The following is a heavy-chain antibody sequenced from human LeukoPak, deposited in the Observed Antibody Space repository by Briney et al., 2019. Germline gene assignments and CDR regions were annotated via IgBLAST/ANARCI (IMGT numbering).Heavy chain of an antibody. V-gene: IGHV4-38-2*02. CDR3: ATTITVTTDY. Sequence: ASETPSLSCTVSGYSISSGYYWGWIRQPPGKGLEWIGSISHSGNTYYSPSLKSRVTISLDTSKNQFSLKLSSVTATDTAMYYCATTITVTTDYWGQGTLVTVSS. J-gene: IGHJ4*02. D-gene: IGHD4-17*01. CDR2: ISHSGNT. CDR1: GYSISSGYY.